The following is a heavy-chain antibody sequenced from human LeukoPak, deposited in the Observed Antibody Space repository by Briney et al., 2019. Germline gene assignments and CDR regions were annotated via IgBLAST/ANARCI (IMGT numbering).Heavy chain of an antibody. V-gene: IGHV4-4*02. CDR3: AGVYGSRTDD. CDR2: IYHSGST. CDR1: GGSISSSNW. D-gene: IGHD3-10*01. Sequence: PSGTLSLTCVVSGGSISSSNWWSWVRQPPGKGLQWIGEIYHSGSTNYNPSLRSRLTISLDTSKNQFSLRLRSVTVADTAVYYCAGVYGSRTDDRGQGALVIVSS. J-gene: IGHJ1*01.